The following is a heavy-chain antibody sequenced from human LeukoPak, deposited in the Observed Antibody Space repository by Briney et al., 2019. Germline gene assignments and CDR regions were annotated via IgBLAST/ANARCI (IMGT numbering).Heavy chain of an antibody. CDR1: GGSLSNNNW. CDR3: ARGNYGDYLFDY. V-gene: IGHV4-4*02. CDR2: IFHSGST. Sequence: SETLSLTCAVSGGSLSNNNWWSWVRQPPGKGLEWIGEIFHSGSTNYNPSLKSRVTISVDKSKNQFSLKLNSVTAADTAVYYCARGNYGDYLFDYWGQGTLVTVSS. D-gene: IGHD4-17*01. J-gene: IGHJ4*02.